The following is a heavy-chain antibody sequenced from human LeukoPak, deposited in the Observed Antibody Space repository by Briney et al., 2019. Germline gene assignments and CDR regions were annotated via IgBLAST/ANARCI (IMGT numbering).Heavy chain of an antibody. CDR3: ARGDDSSGYYGY. CDR1: GYTFTSYY. J-gene: IGHJ4*02. Sequence: GASVKVSCKASGYTFTSYYMHWVRQATGQGLEWMGWMNPNSGNTGHAQKFQGRVTMTRNTSISTAYMELSSLRSEDTAVYYCARGDDSSGYYGYWGQGTLVTVSS. V-gene: IGHV1-8*02. CDR2: MNPNSGNT. D-gene: IGHD3-22*01.